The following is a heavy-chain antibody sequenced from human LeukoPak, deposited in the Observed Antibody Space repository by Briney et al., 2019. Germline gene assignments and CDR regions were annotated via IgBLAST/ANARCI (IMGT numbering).Heavy chain of an antibody. Sequence: SETLSLTCAVYGGSFSGYYWSWIRQPPGKGLEWIGEINHSGSTNYNPSLKSRVTISVDTSKNQFSLKLSSVTAADTAVYYCARTSDYDILTGGGSLDPWGQGTLVTVSS. V-gene: IGHV4-34*01. CDR3: ARTSDYDILTGGGSLDP. J-gene: IGHJ5*02. D-gene: IGHD3-9*01. CDR2: INHSGST. CDR1: GGSFSGYY.